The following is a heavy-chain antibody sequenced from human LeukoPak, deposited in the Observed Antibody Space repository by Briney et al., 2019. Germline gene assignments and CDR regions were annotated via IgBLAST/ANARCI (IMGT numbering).Heavy chain of an antibody. J-gene: IGHJ4*02. Sequence: GESLKISCKGSGYSFTSYWIGGVRQVPGKGLEWMGLASPGDSGAKYSPSFQGLVTFSGEKSISTAYLRFTGLNASDTAIYYCTRFRYTSSLDYWGQGTLVTVSS. D-gene: IGHD6-13*01. CDR1: GYSFTSYW. CDR2: ASPGDSGA. CDR3: TRFRYTSSLDY. V-gene: IGHV5-51*01.